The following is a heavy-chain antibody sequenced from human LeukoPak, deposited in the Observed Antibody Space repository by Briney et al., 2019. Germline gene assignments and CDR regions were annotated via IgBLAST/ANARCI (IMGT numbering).Heavy chain of an antibody. D-gene: IGHD3-22*01. Sequence: PGGSLRLSCAASGFTFSSYAMSCVRQAPGKGLEWVSAISGSGGSTYYAGSVKGRFTISRDNSKNTLYLQMNSLRAEDTAVYYCAKGSDSSGLYPFDYWGQGTLVTVSS. CDR2: ISGSGGST. V-gene: IGHV3-23*01. CDR3: AKGSDSSGLYPFDY. J-gene: IGHJ4*02. CDR1: GFTFSSYA.